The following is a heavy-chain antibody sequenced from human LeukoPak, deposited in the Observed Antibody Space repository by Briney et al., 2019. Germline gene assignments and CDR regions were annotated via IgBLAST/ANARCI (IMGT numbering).Heavy chain of an antibody. CDR3: AKGTVNYGDPHWYFDL. V-gene: IGHV3-9*01. Sequence: GGSLRLSCAASGFTFDDYAMHWVRQAPGKGLEWVSGISWNSGSIGYADSVKGRFTISRDNAKNSLYLQMNSLRAEDTALYYCAKGTVNYGDPHWYFDLWGRGTLVTVSS. J-gene: IGHJ2*01. D-gene: IGHD4-17*01. CDR1: GFTFDDYA. CDR2: ISWNSGSI.